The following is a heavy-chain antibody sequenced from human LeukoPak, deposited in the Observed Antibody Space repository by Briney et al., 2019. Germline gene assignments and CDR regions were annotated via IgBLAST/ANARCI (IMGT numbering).Heavy chain of an antibody. CDR1: GFTLSSYA. V-gene: IGHV3-23*01. J-gene: IGHJ4*02. D-gene: IGHD3-22*01. CDR3: AKRVGYHYDSSGYFDY. Sequence: GGSLRLSCAASGFTLSSYAMSWVRQAPGKGLEWVSAISGSGGSTYYADSVKGRFTISRDNSKNTLYLQMNSLRAEDTAIYYCAKRVGYHYDSSGYFDYWGQGTLVTVSS. CDR2: ISGSGGST.